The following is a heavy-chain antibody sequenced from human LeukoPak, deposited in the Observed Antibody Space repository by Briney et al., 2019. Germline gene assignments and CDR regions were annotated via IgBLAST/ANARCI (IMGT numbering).Heavy chain of an antibody. CDR3: ARGTYTAVDY. J-gene: IGHJ4*02. D-gene: IGHD5-18*01. V-gene: IGHV3-11*04. CDR1: GFTFSDSY. Sequence: GGSLRLSCAASGFTFSDSYMSWLRQAPGKGLECVSYISGSSGTIYYADSAKGRFTISRDNAKNSLYLQMNSLRAEDTAVYYCARGTYTAVDYWGPGTLVTVSS. CDR2: ISGSSGTI.